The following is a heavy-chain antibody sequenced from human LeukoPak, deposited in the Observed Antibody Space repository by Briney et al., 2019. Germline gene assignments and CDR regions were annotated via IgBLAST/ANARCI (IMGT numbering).Heavy chain of an antibody. Sequence: PSETLSLTCAVYGGSFSGYYWSCIRQPPGKGLEWIGEINHRRSTNYNPSLKSRVTISVDTSKNQFSLKLSSVTAADTAVYYCARSYGGNSGYYYYYMDVWGKGTTVTVSS. CDR3: ARSYGGNSGYYYYYMDV. CDR1: GGSFSGYY. D-gene: IGHD4-23*01. CDR2: INHRRST. J-gene: IGHJ6*03. V-gene: IGHV4-34*01.